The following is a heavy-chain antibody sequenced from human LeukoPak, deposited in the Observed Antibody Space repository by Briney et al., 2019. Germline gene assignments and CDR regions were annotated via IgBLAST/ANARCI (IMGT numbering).Heavy chain of an antibody. CDR3: ARGVMIADDFDL. D-gene: IGHD3-22*01. V-gene: IGHV3-30*16. CDR2: ISYDGSLR. J-gene: IGHJ3*01. Sequence: PGQSLRLSCAASGFTFSTYGIHWVRQAPGKGLEWVAVISYDGSLRFYADAVKGRFTISRDMSKNTVYLQMNSLRSEATAQYYCARGVMIADDFDLWGQGTLVTVSS. CDR1: GFTFSTYG.